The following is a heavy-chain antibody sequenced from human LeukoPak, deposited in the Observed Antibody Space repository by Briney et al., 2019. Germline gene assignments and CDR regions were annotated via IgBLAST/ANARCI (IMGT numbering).Heavy chain of an antibody. CDR2: IYTSGIT. D-gene: IGHD4-17*01. Sequence: PSETLSLTCTVSGGSISSGDYYWSWIRQPAGKGLEWIGRIYTSGITNSNRSLKSRVTMSVDTSKNQFSLKLSSVTAADTAVYYCARGGYGDYFWFDPWGQGTLVTVSS. CDR1: GGSISSGDYY. J-gene: IGHJ5*02. CDR3: ARGGYGDYFWFDP. V-gene: IGHV4-61*02.